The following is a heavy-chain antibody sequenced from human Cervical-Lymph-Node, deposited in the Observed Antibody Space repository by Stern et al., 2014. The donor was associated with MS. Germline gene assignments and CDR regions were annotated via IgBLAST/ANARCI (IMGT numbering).Heavy chain of an antibody. CDR1: GGL. V-gene: IGHV1-69*06. J-gene: IGHJ5*02. D-gene: IGHD3-10*01. Sequence: VQLVQSGAEVKKPGSSVKVSCKSSGGLSWVRQAPGQGLEWMGGVIPFVGTSNYAQKFQGRVTITADTSTNTTYLHLSRLTSADTAVYYCARGSGDNWFGPWGQGTLVTVSS. CDR3: ARGSGDNWFGP. CDR2: VIPFVGTS.